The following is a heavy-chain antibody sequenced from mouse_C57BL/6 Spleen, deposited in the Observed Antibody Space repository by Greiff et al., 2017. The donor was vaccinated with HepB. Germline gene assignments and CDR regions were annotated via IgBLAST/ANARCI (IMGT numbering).Heavy chain of an antibody. CDR2: ISSGGDYI. CDR1: GFTFSSYA. Sequence: EVNVVESGEGLVKPGGSLKLSCAASGFTFSSYAMSWVRQTPEKRLEWVAYISSGGDYIYYADTVKGRFTISRDNARNTLYLQMSSLKSEDTAMYYCTRDDGYYEFDYWGQGTTLTVSS. V-gene: IGHV5-9-1*02. D-gene: IGHD2-3*01. J-gene: IGHJ2*01. CDR3: TRDDGYYEFDY.